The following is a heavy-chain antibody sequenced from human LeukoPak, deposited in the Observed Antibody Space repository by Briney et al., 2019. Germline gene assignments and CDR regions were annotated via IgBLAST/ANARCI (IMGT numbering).Heavy chain of an antibody. V-gene: IGHV4-4*07. J-gene: IGHJ4*02. CDR1: GVSISGYY. Sequence: TSETLSLTCTVSGVSISGYYWSWIRQPAGKGLEWLGRITASGSTNYNPSLKGRVTMSVDTSNNQFSLELSSVTAADTAVYYCARDRGSTTLHYFDYWGQGALVAVSS. CDR2: ITASGST. CDR3: ARDRGSTTLHYFDY. D-gene: IGHD5/OR15-5a*01.